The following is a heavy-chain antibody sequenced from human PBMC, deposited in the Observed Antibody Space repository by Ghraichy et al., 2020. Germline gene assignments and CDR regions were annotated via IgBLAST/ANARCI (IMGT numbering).Heavy chain of an antibody. CDR1: GFTFSRYA. Sequence: GGSLRLSCAASGFTFSRYAMSWVRQAPGKGLEWVSAISGRGGGGGTSHADSVKGRFTISRADSKNTLYLQMNYLRAEATAVYYCAKAPVGYCSGGRCYPLDYWGQGTLVTVSS. J-gene: IGHJ4*02. V-gene: IGHV3-23*01. D-gene: IGHD2-15*01. CDR2: ISGRGGGGGT. CDR3: AKAPVGYCSGGRCYPLDY.